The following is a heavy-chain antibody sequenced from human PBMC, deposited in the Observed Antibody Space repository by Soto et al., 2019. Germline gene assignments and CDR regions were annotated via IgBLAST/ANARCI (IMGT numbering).Heavy chain of an antibody. J-gene: IGHJ5*02. Sequence: QVQLQQWGAGLLKPSETLSLTCAVYGGSFSGYYWSWIRQPPGKGLEWIGEINHSGSTNYNPSLKSRVTISVDTSKNQFPLKLSSVPAADTAVYYCARGRVVVVPAARYNWFDPWGQGTLVTVSS. CDR2: INHSGST. CDR3: ARGRVVVVPAARYNWFDP. CDR1: GGSFSGYY. V-gene: IGHV4-34*01. D-gene: IGHD2-2*01.